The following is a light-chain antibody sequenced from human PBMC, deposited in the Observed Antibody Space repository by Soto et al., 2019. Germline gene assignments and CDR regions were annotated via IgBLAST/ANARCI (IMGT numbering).Light chain of an antibody. J-gene: IGLJ1*01. Sequence: QSVLTQPPSASGSPGQSVTISCTGTSSDVGGYNYVSWYQQHPGKAPKLMIYEVSERPSGVPDRFSGSKSSNTVSLTVSGLQAEDEADYYCSSYAGSSTLLFGTGTKVTVL. V-gene: IGLV2-8*01. CDR1: SSDVGGYNY. CDR3: SSYAGSSTLL. CDR2: EVS.